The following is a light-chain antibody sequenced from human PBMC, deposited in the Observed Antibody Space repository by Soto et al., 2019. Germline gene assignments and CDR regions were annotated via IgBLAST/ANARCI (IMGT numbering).Light chain of an antibody. CDR1: QSVLYSSNNKNY. J-gene: IGKJ5*01. V-gene: IGKV4-1*01. Sequence: DIVTTQSPDSLAVSLGEMAAINCKSGQSVLYSSNNKNYLAWYQQKPGKAPKLLISAAFSLQSGVPSRFSGSGSGTDFTLTISSLQPEDFATYYCQQSYSTPITFGQGTRLEI. CDR2: AAF. CDR3: QQSYSTPIT.